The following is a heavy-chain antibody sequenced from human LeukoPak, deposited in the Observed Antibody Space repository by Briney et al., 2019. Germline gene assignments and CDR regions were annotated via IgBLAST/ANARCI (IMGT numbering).Heavy chain of an antibody. D-gene: IGHD3-16*01. J-gene: IGHJ4*02. CDR3: VMGDILLDY. CDR1: GFTFSDYG. CDR2: IRHDGSN. V-gene: IGHV3-30*02. Sequence: PGGSLRLSCAASGFTFSDYGMHWVRQAPGKGLEWVAFIRHDGSNNYADSVKGRFTISRDNSKNALYLQMNSLRPEDTAVYYCVMGDILLDYWGRGTLVTVSS.